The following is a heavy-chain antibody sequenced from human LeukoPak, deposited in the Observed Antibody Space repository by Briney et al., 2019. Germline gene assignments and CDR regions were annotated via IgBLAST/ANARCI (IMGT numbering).Heavy chain of an antibody. J-gene: IGHJ3*02. CDR3: ARALYSSSWYQGAFDI. V-gene: IGHV4-59*01. D-gene: IGHD6-13*01. CDR1: GASIISYY. Sequence: SETLSLTCTVSGASIISYYWSWIRQPPGKGLEWIGYIYYSGSTNYNPSLKSRVTISVDTSKNQFSLKLSSVTAADTAVYYCARALYSSSWYQGAFDIWGQGTMVTVSS. CDR2: IYYSGST.